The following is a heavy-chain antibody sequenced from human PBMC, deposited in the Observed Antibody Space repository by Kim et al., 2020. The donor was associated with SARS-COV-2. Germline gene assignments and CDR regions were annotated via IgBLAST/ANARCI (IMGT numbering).Heavy chain of an antibody. D-gene: IGHD6-19*01. CDR2: NT. J-gene: IGHJ4*02. Sequence: NTNYAQKLQGRVTMTTDTSTSTAYMELRSLRSDDTAVYYCARGDSGWYFYWGQGTLVTVSS. V-gene: IGHV1-18*01. CDR3: ARGDSGWYFY.